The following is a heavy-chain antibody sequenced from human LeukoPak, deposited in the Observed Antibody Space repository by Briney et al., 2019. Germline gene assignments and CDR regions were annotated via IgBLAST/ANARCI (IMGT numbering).Heavy chain of an antibody. CDR3: VKAGRDNSEGWSDP. V-gene: IGHV3-48*03. Sequence: TGGSLRLSCAASGFTFSSYEMNWVRQAPGKGLEWVSYISSSGTTIYYADSVKGRFTISRDNAKNSLYLQMNSLRAEDTALYYCVKAGRDNSEGWSDPWGEGNPGTVSS. D-gene: IGHD6-25*01. J-gene: IGHJ5*02. CDR1: GFTFSSYE. CDR2: ISSSGTTI.